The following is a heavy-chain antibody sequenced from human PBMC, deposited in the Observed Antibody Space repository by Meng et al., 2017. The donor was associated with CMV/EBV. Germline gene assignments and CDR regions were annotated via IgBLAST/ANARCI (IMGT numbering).Heavy chain of an antibody. CDR3: ARERVVPYGYYYGMDV. J-gene: IGHJ6*02. CDR2: INPNSGGT. D-gene: IGHD2-15*01. CDR1: GYTFTGYY. Sequence: ASVKVSCEASGYTFTGYYMHWVRQAPGQGLEWMGWINPNSGGTNYAQKFQGRVTMTRDTSISTAYMELSRLRSDDTAVYYCARERVVPYGYYYGMDVWGQGTTVTVSS. V-gene: IGHV1-2*02.